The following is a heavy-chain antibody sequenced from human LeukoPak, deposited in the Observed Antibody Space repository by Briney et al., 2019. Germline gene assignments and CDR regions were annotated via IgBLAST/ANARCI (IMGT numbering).Heavy chain of an antibody. J-gene: IGHJ4*02. Sequence: SETLSLTCAAYGGSFSGYYWSWIRQPPGKGLEWIGEINHSGSTNYNPSLKSRVTISVDTSKNQFSLKLSSVTAADTAVYCCAREGSSGTDYWGQGTLVTVSS. D-gene: IGHD3-22*01. CDR1: GGSFSGYY. CDR3: AREGSSGTDY. V-gene: IGHV4-34*01. CDR2: INHSGST.